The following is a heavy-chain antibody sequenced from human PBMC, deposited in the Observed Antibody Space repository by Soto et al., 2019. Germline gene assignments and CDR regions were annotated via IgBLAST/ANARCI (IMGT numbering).Heavy chain of an antibody. J-gene: IGHJ6*02. V-gene: IGHV3-7*01. Sequence: LRLSCEASGFTFSAYCMTWVRQAPGKGLEWVANIKKDGNEKYYVDSVKGRFTISRDNAKNSLYLQMNSLRAEDTAVYYCARDLGYCSSTSCYTYYYYGMDVWGQGTTVTVSS. CDR2: IKKDGNEK. D-gene: IGHD2-2*01. CDR1: GFTFSAYC. CDR3: ARDLGYCSSTSCYTYYYYGMDV.